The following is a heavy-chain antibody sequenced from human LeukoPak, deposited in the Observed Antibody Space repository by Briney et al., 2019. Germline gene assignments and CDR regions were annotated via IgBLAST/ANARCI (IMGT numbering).Heavy chain of an antibody. J-gene: IGHJ3*02. CDR2: INPNSGGT. D-gene: IGHD6-13*01. Sequence: ASVKVSCKASGYTFTVYYMHWVRQAPGQGLEWMGWINPNSGGTNYAQKFQGRVTMTRDTSISTAYMELSRLRSDDTAVYYCAREVSWYSDAFDIWGQGTMVTVSS. CDR1: GYTFTVYY. V-gene: IGHV1-2*02. CDR3: AREVSWYSDAFDI.